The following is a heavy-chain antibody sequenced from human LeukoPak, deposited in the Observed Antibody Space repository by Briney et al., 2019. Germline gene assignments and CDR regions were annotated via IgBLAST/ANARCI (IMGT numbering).Heavy chain of an antibody. CDR3: ARDSGSYGGEKRYRYNWFGP. Sequence: ASVKVSCKASGYTFTSYGISWVRQAPGQGLEWMGWISAYNGNTNYAQKLQGRVTMTTDTSTSTAYMELRSLRSDDTAVYYCARDSGSYGGEKRYRYNWFGPWGQGTLVTVSS. CDR2: ISAYNGNT. D-gene: IGHD1-26*01. CDR1: GYTFTSYG. V-gene: IGHV1-18*01. J-gene: IGHJ5*02.